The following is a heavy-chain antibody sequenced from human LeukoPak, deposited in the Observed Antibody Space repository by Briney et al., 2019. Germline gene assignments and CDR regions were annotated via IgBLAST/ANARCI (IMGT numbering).Heavy chain of an antibody. Sequence: PGGSLRLSCAASGFTFSSYAMSCVRQAPGKGLEWVSAISGSGGSTYYADSVKGRFTISRDNSKNTLYLQMNSLRAEDTAVYYCAKTYYYDSSGYFYAFDIWGQGTMVTVSS. V-gene: IGHV3-23*01. CDR2: ISGSGGST. CDR3: AKTYYYDSSGYFYAFDI. J-gene: IGHJ3*02. CDR1: GFTFSSYA. D-gene: IGHD3-22*01.